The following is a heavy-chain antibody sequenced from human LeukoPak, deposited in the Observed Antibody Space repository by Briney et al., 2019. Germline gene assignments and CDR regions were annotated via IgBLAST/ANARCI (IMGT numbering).Heavy chain of an antibody. CDR1: GYTFTSYG. Sequence: ASVKVSCKASGYTFTSYGISWVRQAPGQGLEWMGWNSAYNGNTNYAQKLQGRVTMTTDTSTSTAYMELRSLRSDDTAVYYCARDELGNYYGSGSSYPLDYWGQGTLVTVSS. CDR3: ARDELGNYYGSGSSYPLDY. CDR2: NSAYNGNT. D-gene: IGHD3-10*01. J-gene: IGHJ4*02. V-gene: IGHV1-18*01.